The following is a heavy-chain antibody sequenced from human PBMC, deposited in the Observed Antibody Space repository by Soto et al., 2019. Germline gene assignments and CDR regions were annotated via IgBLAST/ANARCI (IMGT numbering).Heavy chain of an antibody. V-gene: IGHV2-5*02. Sequence: SGPTLVNPTKTLTLTCSFSGFSLSVVGAVGVGWLRQPPGKALEWLAVVYGDDEKRLSPSLKSRLTVTKDTSKNQVVLTMTNMDPVDTATYYCAHRQVGGYDDVFDYWGPGTLVTVSS. CDR3: AHRQVGGYDDVFDY. CDR2: VYGDDEK. J-gene: IGHJ4*02. CDR1: GFSLSVVGAVG. D-gene: IGHD5-12*01.